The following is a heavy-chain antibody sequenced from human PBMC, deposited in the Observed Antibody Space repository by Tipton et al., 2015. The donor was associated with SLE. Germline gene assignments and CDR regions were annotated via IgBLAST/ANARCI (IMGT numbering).Heavy chain of an antibody. Sequence: QLVQSGGSLVQPGGSLTLSCAASGFSFADYAMHWVRQAPGKGLEWVSSISWYSPTQGYADSVQGRFTISRDNAKNSLYLQMNSLRAEDTALYYCAKDIWASGSGSYSLFDYWGQGTLVTVSS. CDR1: GFSFADYA. V-gene: IGHV3-9*01. J-gene: IGHJ4*02. CDR2: ISWYSPTQ. CDR3: AKDIWASGSGSYSLFDY. D-gene: IGHD3-10*01.